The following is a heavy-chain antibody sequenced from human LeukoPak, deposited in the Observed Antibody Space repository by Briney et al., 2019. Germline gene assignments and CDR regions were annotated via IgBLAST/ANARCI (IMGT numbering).Heavy chain of an antibody. V-gene: IGHV4-59*01. D-gene: IGHD6-19*01. CDR3: TRASSGWYNWFDP. J-gene: IGHJ5*02. CDR1: GVSISSYY. Sequence: PSETLSLTCTVSGVSISSYYWSWLRQSPGKGLEWIGYIYYSGSTNFNPSLKSRVTISVDTSKNQFSLKLSSVTAADTAVYYCTRASSGWYNWFDPWGQGTLVTVSS. CDR2: IYYSGST.